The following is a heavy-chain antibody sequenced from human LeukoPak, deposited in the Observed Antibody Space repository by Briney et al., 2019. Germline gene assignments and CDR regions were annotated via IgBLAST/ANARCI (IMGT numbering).Heavy chain of an antibody. Sequence: ASVKVSCKASGYTFTSYYMHWVRQAPGQGLEWMGIINPSGGSTSYAQKFQGRVTMTRDTSTGTVYMELSSLRSEDTAVYYCARGAFTIFGVVIIRQWFDPWGQGTLVTVSS. CDR3: ARGAFTIFGVVIIRQWFDP. CDR2: INPSGGST. V-gene: IGHV1-46*03. D-gene: IGHD3-3*01. J-gene: IGHJ5*02. CDR1: GYTFTSYY.